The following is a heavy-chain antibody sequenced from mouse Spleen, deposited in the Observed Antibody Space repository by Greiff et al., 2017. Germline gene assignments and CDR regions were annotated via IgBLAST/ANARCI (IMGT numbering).Heavy chain of an antibody. CDR2: ISSGGST. V-gene: IGHV5-6-5*01. CDR1: GFTFSSYA. CDR3: ARGRGYGNY. Sequence: EVHLVESGGGLVKPGGSLKLSCAASGFTFSSYAMSWVRQTPEKRLEWVASISSGGSTYYPDSVKGRFTISRDNARNILYLQMSSLRSEDTAMYYCARGRGYGNYWGQGTTLTVSS. D-gene: IGHD2-1*01. J-gene: IGHJ2*01.